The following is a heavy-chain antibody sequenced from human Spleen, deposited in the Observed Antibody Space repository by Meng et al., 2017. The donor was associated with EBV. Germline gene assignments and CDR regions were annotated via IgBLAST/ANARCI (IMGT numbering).Heavy chain of an antibody. CDR1: GGSFSDYY. D-gene: IGHD5-12*01. CDR3: ARDISPSGKGGSDP. CDR2: IYHSGNT. J-gene: IGHJ5*02. Sequence: QVQLQQWGAGLLKPSQTLSLTCSVYGGSFSDYYWTWIRQPPGKGLEWIGYIYHSGNTYYNPSLESRATISVDTSRNQFSLNLNSVTAADTAVYYCARDISPSGKGGSDPWGQGTLVTVSS. V-gene: IGHV4-34*01.